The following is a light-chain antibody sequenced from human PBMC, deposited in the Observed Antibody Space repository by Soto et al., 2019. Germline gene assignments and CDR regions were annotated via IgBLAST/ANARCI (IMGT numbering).Light chain of an antibody. CDR3: QQYENLPYT. Sequence: DIQVTQSPSSLSASIGDRVTITCQASQDINKYLDWYQHKPGKAPKLLIFGASNLIRGVSSRYSGSGSGTQFTFTISSLQPGDFATYYCQQYENLPYTFGQGTKLEIK. V-gene: IGKV1-33*01. CDR1: QDINKY. CDR2: GAS. J-gene: IGKJ2*01.